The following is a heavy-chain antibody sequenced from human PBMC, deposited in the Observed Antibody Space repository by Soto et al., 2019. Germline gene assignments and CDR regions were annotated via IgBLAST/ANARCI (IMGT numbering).Heavy chain of an antibody. D-gene: IGHD2-15*01. CDR2: IYYSGST. J-gene: IGHJ4*02. CDR3: VLVVLLPATPIDY. CDR1: GGSISSYY. Sequence: NPSETLSLTCTVSGGSISSYYWSWIRQPPGKGLEWIGYIYYSGSTNYNPSLKSRVTISVDTSKNQFSLKLSSVTAADTAVYYCVLVVLLPATPIDYRGPGILVTGFS. V-gene: IGHV4-59*01.